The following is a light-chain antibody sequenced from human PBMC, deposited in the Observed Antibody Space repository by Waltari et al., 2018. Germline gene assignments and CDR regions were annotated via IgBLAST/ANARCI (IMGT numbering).Light chain of an antibody. V-gene: IGKV3-15*01. J-gene: IGKJ2*01. CDR3: QQYNSWPDT. Sequence: EIMMTQSPATLSVSQGERVALSCRASQSISNYLAWYQQKPGQAHRLLIYGASSRPTGIPARFSGSGSGTEFTLTISSLQSEDFAVYYCQQYNSWPDTFGQGTELEI. CDR1: QSISNY. CDR2: GAS.